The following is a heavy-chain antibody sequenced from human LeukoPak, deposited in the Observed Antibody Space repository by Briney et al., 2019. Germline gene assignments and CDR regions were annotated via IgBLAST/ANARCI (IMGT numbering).Heavy chain of an antibody. Sequence: GASVKVSCKASGYTFTDHYIHWVRLAPGQGLEWMGWMNPDSADTNYAQKFKGRVTMTRDTSINTAYMDLSRLTSDDTAVYYCARVIESWSSYYRENPFDAWGQGTLVTVSS. CDR1: GYTFTDHY. D-gene: IGHD3-3*01. V-gene: IGHV1-2*02. J-gene: IGHJ5*02. CDR3: ARVIESWSSYYRENPFDA. CDR2: MNPDSADT.